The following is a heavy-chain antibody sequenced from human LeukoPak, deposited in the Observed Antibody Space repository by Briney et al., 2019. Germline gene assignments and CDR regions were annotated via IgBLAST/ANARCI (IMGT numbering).Heavy chain of an antibody. CDR1: GFTFNNYW. J-gene: IGHJ3*02. CDR2: IYQDGSEK. V-gene: IGHV3-7*05. D-gene: IGHD3-22*01. Sequence: PGGSLRLSCAVSGFTFNNYWMSWVRQAPGKGLEWVANIYQDGSEKYYVDSVKGRLTISRDNAKKSLYLQMNSLRAGDTAVYYCAREGGNYDSRGYYQAYDAFDIWGQGTVVIVSS. CDR3: AREGGNYDSRGYYQAYDAFDI.